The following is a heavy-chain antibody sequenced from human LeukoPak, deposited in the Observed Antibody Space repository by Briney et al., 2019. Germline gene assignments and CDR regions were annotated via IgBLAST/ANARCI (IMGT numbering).Heavy chain of an antibody. CDR3: ARQWEHCSSTSCPDY. Sequence: GGALKISFKGSGCSFTSYWSGWGRRMPGKGREWMGIIYPGDSDTRYSASFQGQVTISADKSISTAYLQWSSLKASDTAMYYCARQWEHCSSTSCPDYWGQGTLVTVSS. D-gene: IGHD2-2*01. V-gene: IGHV5-51*01. CDR2: IYPGDSDT. J-gene: IGHJ4*02. CDR1: GCSFTSYW.